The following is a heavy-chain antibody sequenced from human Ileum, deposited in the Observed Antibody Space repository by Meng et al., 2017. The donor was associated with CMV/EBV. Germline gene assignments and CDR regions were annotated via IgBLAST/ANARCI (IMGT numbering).Heavy chain of an antibody. D-gene: IGHD1-26*01. CDR1: GGSFSSFS. CDR2: INHRGTT. J-gene: IGHJ4*02. V-gene: IGHV4-34*02. CDR3: TRGRVGDWGFDF. Sequence: VPFQQGGAGLLKPSETLSLTCGVNGGSFSSFSWTWIRQPPGKGPEWIGDINHRGTTNYSPSLKSRVTISIDTSKKQFSLRLSSLTAADTAVYYCTRGRVGDWGFDFWGQGTLVTVSS.